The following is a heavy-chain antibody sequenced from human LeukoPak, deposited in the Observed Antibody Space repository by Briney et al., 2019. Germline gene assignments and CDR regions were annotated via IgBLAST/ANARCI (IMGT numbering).Heavy chain of an antibody. J-gene: IGHJ4*02. CDR3: ARGTPSYCGGDCFGY. V-gene: IGHV4-59*01. CDR1: GGSISSYY. D-gene: IGHD2-21*01. Sequence: SGTLSLTCTVSGGSISSYYWSWIRQPPGKGLEWIGYIYYSGSTNYNPSLKSRVTISVDTSKNQFSLKLSSVTAADTAVYYCARGTPSYCGGDCFGYWGQGTLVTVSS. CDR2: IYYSGST.